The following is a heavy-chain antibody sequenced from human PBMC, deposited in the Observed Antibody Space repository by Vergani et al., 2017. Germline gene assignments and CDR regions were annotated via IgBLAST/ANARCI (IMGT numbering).Heavy chain of an antibody. J-gene: IGHJ4*02. CDR3: ARDRSIAAAASLYYFDY. V-gene: IGHV3-48*03. Sequence: EVQLVESGGGLVQPGGSLRLSCAASGFTFSSYEMNWVRQAPGKGLEWVSYISSSSSYTNYADSVKGRFTISRDNAKNSLYLQMNSLRAEDTAVYYCARDRSIAAAASLYYFDYWGQGTLVTVSS. CDR1: GFTFSSYE. CDR2: ISSSSSYT. D-gene: IGHD6-13*01.